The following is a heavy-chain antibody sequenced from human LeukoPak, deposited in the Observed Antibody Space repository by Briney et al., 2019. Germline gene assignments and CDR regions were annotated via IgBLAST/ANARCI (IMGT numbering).Heavy chain of an antibody. D-gene: IGHD6-13*01. Sequence: SVKVSCKAASYTFRSKGFTWVRRAPEQGLEWMGGIIPIFGTANYAQKFQGRVTITTDESTSTAYMELSSLRSEDTAVYYCARGDGIAAAGPGWFDPWGQGTLVTVSS. J-gene: IGHJ5*02. CDR2: IIPIFGTA. V-gene: IGHV1-69*05. CDR3: ARGDGIAAAGPGWFDP. CDR1: SYTFRSKG.